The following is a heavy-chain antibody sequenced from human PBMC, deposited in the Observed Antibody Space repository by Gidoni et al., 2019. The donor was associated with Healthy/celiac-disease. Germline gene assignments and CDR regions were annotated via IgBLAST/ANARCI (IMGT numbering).Heavy chain of an antibody. CDR1: GFTLRSDA. D-gene: IGHD5-18*01. J-gene: IGHJ4*02. CDR3: ARGSIVDTAMGCLFDY. CDR2: ISSNGGST. Sequence: EVQLVESGGGLVQHGGSLSLSCAAPGFTLRSDAMHWVRQAPGKGLEYVSAISSNGGSTYYANSVKGRFTISRDKSKNTLYLQMGSLRAEDMAVYYCARGSIVDTAMGCLFDYWGQGTLVTVSS. V-gene: IGHV3-64*01.